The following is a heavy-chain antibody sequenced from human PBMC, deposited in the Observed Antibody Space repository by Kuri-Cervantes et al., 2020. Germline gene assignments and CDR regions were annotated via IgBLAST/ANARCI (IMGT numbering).Heavy chain of an antibody. CDR2: ISSSSSYI. CDR1: GFTFSSYS. CDR3: ASGDYVRGAFDI. V-gene: IGHV3-21*01. D-gene: IGHD4-17*01. Sequence: GGSLRLSCAASGFTFSSYSMNWVRQAPGKGLEWVSSISSSSSYIYYADSVKGRFTISRDNAKNSLYLQMNSLRAEDTAVYYCASGDYVRGAFDIWGQGTMVTVSS. J-gene: IGHJ3*02.